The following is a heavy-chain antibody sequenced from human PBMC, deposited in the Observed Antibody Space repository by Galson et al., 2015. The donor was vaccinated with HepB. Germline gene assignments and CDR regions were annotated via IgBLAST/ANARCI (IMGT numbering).Heavy chain of an antibody. J-gene: IGHJ4*02. CDR3: ARKEYCSSTSCPFDY. CDR2: INPNSGGT. V-gene: IGHV1-2*06. D-gene: IGHD2-2*01. Sequence: SVKVSCKASGYTFTGYYMHWVRQAPGQGLEWMGRINPNSGGTNYAQKFQGRVTMTRDTSISTAYMELSRLRSDDTAVYYCARKEYCSSTSCPFDYWGQGTLVTVSS. CDR1: GYTFTGYY.